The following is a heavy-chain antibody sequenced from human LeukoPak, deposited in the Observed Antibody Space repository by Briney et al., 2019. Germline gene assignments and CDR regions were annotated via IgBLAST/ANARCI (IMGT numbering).Heavy chain of an antibody. CDR2: ISAYNGNT. V-gene: IGHV1-18*01. J-gene: IGHJ4*02. D-gene: IGHD3-22*01. Sequence: GASVKVSYKASGYTFTSYGISWVRQAPGQGLEWMGWISAYNGNTNYAQKLQGRVTMTTDTSTSTAYMELRSLRSDDTAVYYCARDLNSYDSSGYYYEYYFDYWGQGTLVTVSS. CDR1: GYTFTSYG. CDR3: ARDLNSYDSSGYYYEYYFDY.